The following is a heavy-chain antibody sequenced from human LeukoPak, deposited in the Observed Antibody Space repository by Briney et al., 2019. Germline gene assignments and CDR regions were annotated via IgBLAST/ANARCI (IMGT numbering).Heavy chain of an antibody. J-gene: IGHJ3*02. D-gene: IGHD2-2*01. CDR1: GFTFSSYA. V-gene: IGHV3-23*01. CDR3: AKGDIVVVRGTVDI. Sequence: GGSLRLSCAASGFTFSSYAMSWVRQAPGKGLEWVSAISGSGGSTYYADPVKGRFTISRDNSKNTLYLQMNSLRAEDTAVYYCAKGDIVVVRGTVDIWGQGTMVTVSS. CDR2: ISGSGGST.